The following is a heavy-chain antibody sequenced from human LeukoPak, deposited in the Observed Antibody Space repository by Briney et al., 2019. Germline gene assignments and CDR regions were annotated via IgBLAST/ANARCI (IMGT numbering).Heavy chain of an antibody. CDR2: ISYDGSNK. J-gene: IGHJ4*02. CDR1: GFTFSSYA. D-gene: IGHD6-19*01. Sequence: PGGSLRLSCAASGFTFSSYAMHWVRQAPGKGLEWVAVISYDGSNKYYADSVKGRFTISRDNAKNSLYLQMNSLRAEDTAVYYCARSGGKQWLVDYWGQGTLVTVSS. CDR3: ARSGGKQWLVDY. V-gene: IGHV3-30*04.